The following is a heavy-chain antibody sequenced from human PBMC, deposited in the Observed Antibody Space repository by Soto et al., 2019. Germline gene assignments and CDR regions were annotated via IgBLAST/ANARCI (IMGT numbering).Heavy chain of an antibody. D-gene: IGHD6-13*01. J-gene: IGHJ4*02. CDR2: ISSSGSTI. V-gene: IGHV3-48*03. Sequence: GGSLRLSCAASGFTFSSYEMNWVRQAPGKGLEWVSYISSSGSTIYYADSVKGRFTISRDNAKNSLYLQMNSLRAEDTAVYYCARVSPYSSSWYVDYWGQGTLVTVSS. CDR3: ARVSPYSSSWYVDY. CDR1: GFTFSSYE.